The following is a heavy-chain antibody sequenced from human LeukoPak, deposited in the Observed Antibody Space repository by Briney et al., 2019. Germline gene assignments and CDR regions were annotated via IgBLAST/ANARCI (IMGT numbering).Heavy chain of an antibody. CDR1: GFTFRGHY. V-gene: IGHV3-11*01. CDR2: ISTSGSTI. Sequence: GGSLRLSCAASGFTFRGHYMTWIRQAPGKGLEWVGSISTSGSTIYYADSVKGRFTVSRDNAKNSLNLQMNSLRAEDTAVYYCARDGYNWAYWGQGTLVTVSS. D-gene: IGHD5-24*01. CDR3: ARDGYNWAY. J-gene: IGHJ4*02.